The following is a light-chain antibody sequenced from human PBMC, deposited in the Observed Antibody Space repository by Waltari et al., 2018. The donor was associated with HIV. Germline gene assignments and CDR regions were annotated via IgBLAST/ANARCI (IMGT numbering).Light chain of an antibody. V-gene: IGLV1-47*01. CDR3: AAWDDSLSGWV. Sequence: QSVLTQPPSASGTPGQRVNIPCSGSSSNIGSNYVYWYQQLPGTATKLLIYRTKQRPSGVPDRFSGSKSGTAASLAISGLRSEDEADYYCAAWDDSLSGWVFGGGTKLTVL. CDR2: RTK. CDR1: SSNIGSNY. J-gene: IGLJ3*02.